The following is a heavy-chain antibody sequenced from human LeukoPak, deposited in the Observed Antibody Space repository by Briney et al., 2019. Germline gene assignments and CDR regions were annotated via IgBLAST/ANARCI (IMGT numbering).Heavy chain of an antibody. CDR1: GYTFTGYY. D-gene: IGHD2-8*01. CDR3: ARDHPYCTNGVCYDDY. Sequence: ASVKVSCKASGYTFTGYYMHWVRQAPGQGLEWMGRINPNSGGTNYAQKFQGRVTMTRDTSISTAYMELSRLRSDDTAVYYCARDHPYCTNGVCYDDYWGQGTLVTVSS. V-gene: IGHV1-2*02. J-gene: IGHJ4*02. CDR2: INPNSGGT.